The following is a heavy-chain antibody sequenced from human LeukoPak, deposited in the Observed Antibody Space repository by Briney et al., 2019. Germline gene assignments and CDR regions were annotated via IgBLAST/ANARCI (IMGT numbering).Heavy chain of an antibody. J-gene: IGHJ4*02. CDR2: ISSISNYI. Sequence: PGGSLRLSCAASGFTFSSYNMHWVRQAPGKGLEWVSSISSISNYIYYADSVKGRFTISRDNAKNSLFLQMTSLRAEDTAVYYCVKRWTGTTIGQQDYWGQGTLVTVSS. D-gene: IGHD1-1*01. CDR1: GFTFSSYN. V-gene: IGHV3-21*01. CDR3: VKRWTGTTIGQQDY.